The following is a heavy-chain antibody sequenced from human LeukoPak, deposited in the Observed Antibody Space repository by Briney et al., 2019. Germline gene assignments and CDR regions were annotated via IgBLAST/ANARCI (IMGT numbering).Heavy chain of an antibody. CDR3: ASMVREAGYDAFDI. J-gene: IGHJ3*02. CDR2: INACNGNT. CDR1: GYTFTSYA. D-gene: IGHD3-9*01. Sequence: ASVTVSCKASGYTFTSYAMHWVRQAPAQRLELMGWINACNGNTKYSQKFQGRVTITRNTSASTAYMELSSLRSEDTAVYYCASMVREAGYDAFDIWGQGTMVTVCS. V-gene: IGHV1-3*01.